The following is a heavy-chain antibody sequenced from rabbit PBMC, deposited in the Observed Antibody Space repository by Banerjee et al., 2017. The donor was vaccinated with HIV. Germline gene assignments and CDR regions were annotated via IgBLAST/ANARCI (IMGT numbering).Heavy chain of an antibody. D-gene: IGHD4-2*01. Sequence: QEQLEESGGDLVKPEGSLTLTCTASGFTFSSYWMTWVRQAPGKGLEWIAWINGATTYYASWAKGRFTISKTSNTVNLKVTSLTDADTATYFCARWNGGKGYDLWGPGTLAPS. CDR2: INGATT. CDR3: ARWNGGKGYDL. V-gene: IGHV1S45*01. CDR1: GFTFSSYW. J-gene: IGHJ4*01.